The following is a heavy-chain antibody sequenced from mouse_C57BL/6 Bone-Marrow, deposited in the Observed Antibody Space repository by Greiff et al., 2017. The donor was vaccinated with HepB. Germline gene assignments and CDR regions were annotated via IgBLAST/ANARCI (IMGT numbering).Heavy chain of an antibody. D-gene: IGHD4-1*01. J-gene: IGHJ3*01. CDR3: ARTDWDGFAY. CDR2: INPGSGGT. Sequence: VHLVESGAELVRPGTSVKVSCKASGYAFTNYLIEWVKQRPGQGLEWIGVINPGSGGTNYNEKFKGKATLTADKSSSTAYMQLSSLTSEDSAVYFCARTDWDGFAYWGQGTLVTVSA. CDR1: GYAFTNYL. V-gene: IGHV1-54*01.